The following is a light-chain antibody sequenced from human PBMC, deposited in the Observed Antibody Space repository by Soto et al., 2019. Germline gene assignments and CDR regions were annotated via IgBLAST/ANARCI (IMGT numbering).Light chain of an antibody. J-gene: IGKJ5*01. CDR1: QSVSSN. V-gene: IGKV3-15*01. CDR3: QQYNNWPRT. Sequence: IVMTQSPATLSLSPGERATLSCWASQSVSSNLAWYQQKPGQAPRLLIFGASTRATGIPVRFSGSGSGTEFTLTISSLQSEDFAVYYCQQYNNWPRTFGQGTRLEIK. CDR2: GAS.